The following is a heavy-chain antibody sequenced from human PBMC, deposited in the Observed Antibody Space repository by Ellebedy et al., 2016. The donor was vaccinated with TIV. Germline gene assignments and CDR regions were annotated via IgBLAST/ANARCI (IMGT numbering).Heavy chain of an antibody. V-gene: IGHV3-30*04. J-gene: IGHJ6*02. CDR3: ARDLSLYSYFGMDV. CDR1: GFTFSTYA. CDR2: ISSGTMDK. Sequence: GESLKISCAASGFTFSTYAMSWVRQAPGKGLEWVAVISSGTMDKNYADSLKGRFTISRDDSKNTLYLQMDSLRPEDTATYYCARDLSLYSYFGMDVWGQGTTVTVS.